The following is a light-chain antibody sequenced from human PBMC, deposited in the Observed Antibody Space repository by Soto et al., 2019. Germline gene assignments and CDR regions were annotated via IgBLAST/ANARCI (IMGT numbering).Light chain of an antibody. CDR3: QQYNNWPPYT. V-gene: IGKV3-15*01. CDR1: QSVSSK. J-gene: IGKJ2*01. Sequence: DIVMTQSPATLSVSPGERATLSCRASQSVSSKLAWYQQKPGQAPRLLIYGASTMATGIPARFSGSGSGTEFTLTISSLQSEDVAVYYCQQYNNWPPYTFGQGTKLEIK. CDR2: GAS.